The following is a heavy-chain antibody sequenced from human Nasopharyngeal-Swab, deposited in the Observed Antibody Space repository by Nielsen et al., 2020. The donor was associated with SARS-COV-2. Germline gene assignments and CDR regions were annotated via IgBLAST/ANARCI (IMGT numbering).Heavy chain of an antibody. Sequence: SETLSLTCTVSGGSVSSGSYYWSWIRQPPGKGLEWIGYTYYSGSTNYNPSLKSRVTISVDTSKNQFSLKLSSVTAADTAVYYCARLVGATDYYYYGMDVWGQGTTVTVSS. D-gene: IGHD1-26*01. CDR2: TYYSGST. CDR3: ARLVGATDYYYYGMDV. CDR1: GGSVSSGSYY. V-gene: IGHV4-61*01. J-gene: IGHJ6*02.